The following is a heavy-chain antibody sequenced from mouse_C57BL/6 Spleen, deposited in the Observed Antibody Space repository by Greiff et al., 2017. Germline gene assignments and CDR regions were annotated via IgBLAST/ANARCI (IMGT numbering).Heavy chain of an antibody. V-gene: IGHV1-52*01. CDR1: GYTFTSYW. CDR3: ARAYYDYDPYYFDY. J-gene: IGHJ2*02. D-gene: IGHD2-4*01. CDR2: IDPSDSET. Sequence: QVQLQQPGAELVRPGSSVKLSCKASGYTFTSYWMHWVKQRPIQGLEWIGNIDPSDSETHYNQKFKDKATLTVDKSSSTAYMQLSSLTSEDSAVYYCARAYYDYDPYYFDYWGQGTSLTVSS.